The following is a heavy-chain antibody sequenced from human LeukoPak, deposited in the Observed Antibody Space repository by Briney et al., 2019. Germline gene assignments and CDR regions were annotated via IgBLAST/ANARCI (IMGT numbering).Heavy chain of an antibody. CDR3: AKDLSYTSGASDH. V-gene: IGHV3-23*01. Sequence: GRSLRLSCAASGFTFSSYGKPWVRQAPGKGLEWVSTITDDGYNTYSADSVKGRITFSRDNSKNTLSLQLRSLRAEDTAVYYCAKDLSYTSGASDHWGQGTLVTVSS. CDR1: GFTFSSYG. D-gene: IGHD6-19*01. J-gene: IGHJ4*02. CDR2: ITDDGYNT.